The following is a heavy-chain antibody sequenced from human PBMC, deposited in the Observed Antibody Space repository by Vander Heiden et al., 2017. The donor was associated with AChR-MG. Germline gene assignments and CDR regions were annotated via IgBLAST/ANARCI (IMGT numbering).Heavy chain of an antibody. V-gene: IGHV3-49*04. CDR3: TRGNTGVGAKYYFDY. D-gene: IGHD1-26*01. Sequence: EVQLVESGGDLVQPGRSLRLSCTASGFTIGDYAMTWVRQAPGKGLEWVGFVRSRATEYAASVKGRFTISRDDSKSVAYLQLNSLTSEDTAVYYCTRGNTGVGAKYYFDYWGQGTLVTVSS. CDR2: VRSRAT. J-gene: IGHJ4*02. CDR1: GFTIGDYA.